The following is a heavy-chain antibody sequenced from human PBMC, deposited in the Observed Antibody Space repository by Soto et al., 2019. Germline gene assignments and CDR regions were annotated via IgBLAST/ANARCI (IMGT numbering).Heavy chain of an antibody. D-gene: IGHD6-19*01. CDR2: INCGNGNS. Sequence: QVQLVQSGAEVKKPGASVKVSCKASGYTFTSYAMHWVRQAPGQRLEWMGWINCGNGNSKYSQKLQGRGTITRDSSASTGYMELGSLRSADTAVYYCARVSGWYYFDYWGQGTLVTVSS. V-gene: IGHV1-3*01. J-gene: IGHJ4*02. CDR1: GYTFTSYA. CDR3: ARVSGWYYFDY.